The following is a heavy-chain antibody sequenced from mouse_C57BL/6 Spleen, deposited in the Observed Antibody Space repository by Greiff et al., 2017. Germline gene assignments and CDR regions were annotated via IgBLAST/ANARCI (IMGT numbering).Heavy chain of an antibody. CDR2: INPNNGGT. CDR1: GYTFTDYN. J-gene: IGHJ2*01. Sequence: EVKLMESGPELVKPGASVKMSCKASGYTFTDYNMHWVKQSHGKSLEWIGYINPNNGGTSYNQKFKGKATLTVNKSSSTAYMELRSLTSEDSAVYYCARWGTGYFDYWGQGTTLTVSS. V-gene: IGHV1-22*01. CDR3: ARWGTGYFDY. D-gene: IGHD3-3*01.